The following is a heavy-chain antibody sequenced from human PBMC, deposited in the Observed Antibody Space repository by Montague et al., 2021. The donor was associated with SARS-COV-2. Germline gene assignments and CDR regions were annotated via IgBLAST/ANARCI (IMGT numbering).Heavy chain of an antibody. Sequence: SLRLSCAASGFTFSSYSMNWVRQAPGKGLEWVSSISSSSSYIYYADSVKGRFTTSRDNAKNSLYLQMNSLRAEDTAVYYCARDRGGGRYDFWSGYYVQPYDHWGQGTPVTVSS. V-gene: IGHV3-21*01. CDR1: GFTFSSYS. J-gene: IGHJ4*02. D-gene: IGHD3-3*01. CDR2: ISSSSSYI. CDR3: ARDRGGGRYDFWSGYYVQPYDH.